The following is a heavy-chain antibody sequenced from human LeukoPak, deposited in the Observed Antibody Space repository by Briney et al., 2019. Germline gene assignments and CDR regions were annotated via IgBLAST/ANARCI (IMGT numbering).Heavy chain of an antibody. D-gene: IGHD2-21*02. V-gene: IGHV3-30*18. Sequence: GGSLRLSCAASGFTFSSYGMHWVRQAPGKGLEWVAVISYGGSNKYYADAVRGRFTISRDNSQNTLYLQMNSLRAEDTAIYYCAKDIYCGGDCYIRAGDSWGQGTLVTVSS. CDR3: AKDIYCGGDCYIRAGDS. CDR2: ISYGGSNK. J-gene: IGHJ4*02. CDR1: GFTFSSYG.